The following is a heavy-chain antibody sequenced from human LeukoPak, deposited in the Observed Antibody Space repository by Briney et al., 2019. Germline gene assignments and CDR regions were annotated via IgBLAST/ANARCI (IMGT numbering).Heavy chain of an antibody. V-gene: IGHV4-34*01. CDR1: GGSFSGYY. CDR3: ARDSGIQQARPLIDY. J-gene: IGHJ4*02. CDR2: INHSGST. Sequence: PSETLSLTCAVYGGSFSGYYWSWIRQPPGKGVEWIGEINHSGSTNYNPSLKSRVTISVDTSKNQFSLKLSSVTAADTAVYYCARDSGIQQARPLIDYWGQGTLVTVSS. D-gene: IGHD5-18*01.